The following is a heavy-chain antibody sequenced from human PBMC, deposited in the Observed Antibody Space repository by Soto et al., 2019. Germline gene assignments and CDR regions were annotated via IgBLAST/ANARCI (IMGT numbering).Heavy chain of an antibody. J-gene: IGHJ4*02. CDR1: GFTFSSYA. D-gene: IGHD1-26*01. CDR2: IWYDGSNK. Sequence: GGSLRLSCAASGFTFSSYAMSWVRQAPGKGLDCVAFIWYDGSNKYYADSVKGRFTISRDNSKNTMYLQMNSLRAEDTAVYYCARDLGATSLDYWGQGTLVTVSS. V-gene: IGHV3-33*08. CDR3: ARDLGATSLDY.